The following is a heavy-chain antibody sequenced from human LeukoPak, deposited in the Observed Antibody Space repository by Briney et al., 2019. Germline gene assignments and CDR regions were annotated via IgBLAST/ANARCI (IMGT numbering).Heavy chain of an antibody. J-gene: IGHJ6*03. V-gene: IGHV3-7*01. Sequence: GGSLRLSCAASGFTFSSFWMSWVRQSPGKGLEWVANIKEDGSEKYYVDSVKGRFTISRDNAKNSLYQQMNSLRAEDTAVYYCARVDKSYYDFWSGYRQPYYYYMDVWGKGTTVTVSS. D-gene: IGHD3-3*01. CDR2: IKEDGSEK. CDR3: ARVDKSYYDFWSGYRQPYYYYMDV. CDR1: GFTFSSFW.